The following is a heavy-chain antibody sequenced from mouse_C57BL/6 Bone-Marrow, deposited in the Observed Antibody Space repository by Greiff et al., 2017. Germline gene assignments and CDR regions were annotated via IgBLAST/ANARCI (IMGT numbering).Heavy chain of an antibody. CDR1: GFSLTSYG. Sequence: QVQLKQSGPGLVAPSQSLSITCTVSGFSLTSYGVDWVRQSPGKGLEWLGVIWGVGSTNYNTALKSRLSISKDNSKSPVYLKMNSLQTEDTAMYYCASGAAMDYWGQGTSVTVSS. CDR2: IWGVGST. CDR3: ASGAAMDY. V-gene: IGHV2-6*01. J-gene: IGHJ4*01.